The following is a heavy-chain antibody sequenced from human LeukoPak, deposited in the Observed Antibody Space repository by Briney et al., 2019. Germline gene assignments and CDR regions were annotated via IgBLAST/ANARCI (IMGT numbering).Heavy chain of an antibody. CDR1: GGTFSSYA. Sequence: GASVKVSCKASGGTFSSYAISWVRQAPGQGLEWMERIIPIFGTANYAQKFQGRVTITTDESTSTAYMELSSLRSEDTAVYYCARDRYDSSGYYKDWGQGTLVTVSS. CDR3: ARDRYDSSGYYKD. J-gene: IGHJ4*02. D-gene: IGHD3-22*01. CDR2: IIPIFGTA. V-gene: IGHV1-69*05.